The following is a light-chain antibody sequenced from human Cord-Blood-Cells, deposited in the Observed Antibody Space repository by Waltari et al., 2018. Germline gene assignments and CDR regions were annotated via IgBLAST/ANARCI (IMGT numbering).Light chain of an antibody. J-gene: IGLJ2*01. Sequence: QSALTQPASVSGSPGQSITISCTGTSSDVGGYNYVSWYQQHPGKAPKLMSYDVSTRPSGVSNRVSGSKSGNTASLTISGLQAEDEADYYCSSYTSSSTVFGGGTKLTVL. CDR3: SSYTSSSTV. CDR1: SSDVGGYNY. CDR2: DVS. V-gene: IGLV2-14*01.